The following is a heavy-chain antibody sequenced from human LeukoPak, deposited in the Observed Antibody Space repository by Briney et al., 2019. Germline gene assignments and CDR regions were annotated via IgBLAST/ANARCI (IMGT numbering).Heavy chain of an antibody. D-gene: IGHD3-10*01. CDR2: LYYSGNP. J-gene: IGHJ3*02. CDR3: AKSNGYGLVDI. V-gene: IGHV4-59*01. Sequence: PSETLSLTCTVSRGSISSYYWSWIRQPPGKGLEWIGYLYYSGNPNYNPSLKSRVTISIDTSKNQFSLKLSSVTAADTAVYYCAKSNGYGLVDIWGQGTMVTVSS. CDR1: RGSISSYY.